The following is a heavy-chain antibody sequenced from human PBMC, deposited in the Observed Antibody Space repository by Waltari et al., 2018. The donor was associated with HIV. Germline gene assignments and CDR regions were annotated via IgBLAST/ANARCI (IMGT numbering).Heavy chain of an antibody. D-gene: IGHD3-22*01. V-gene: IGHV3-21*01. CDR2: ISDSSSYI. Sequence: EVQLVESGGGLVKPGGSLRLSCAASGFIFSTYSMNWVRQAPGKGLEWVSSISDSSSYIYYADSLKGRFTISRDNAKNSLYLQMNSLRAEDTAVYYCARGRYYYDSSGYYDNLPFDYWGQGT. CDR3: ARGRYYYDSSGYYDNLPFDY. CDR1: GFIFSTYS. J-gene: IGHJ4*02.